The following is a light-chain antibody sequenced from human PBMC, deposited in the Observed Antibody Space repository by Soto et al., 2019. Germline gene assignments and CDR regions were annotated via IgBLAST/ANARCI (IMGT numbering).Light chain of an antibody. CDR1: QNVNSNH. CDR3: QQYVSLPWT. Sequence: EIVLTQSPGTLSLSPGERATLSCRASQNVNSNHIAWYQQKPGQAPRLLIYGPSSRATGIPERFSGSGSGTDFTLTISRLEPEDFAVYYCQQYVSLPWTFGQGTKVDIK. J-gene: IGKJ1*01. CDR2: GPS. V-gene: IGKV3-20*01.